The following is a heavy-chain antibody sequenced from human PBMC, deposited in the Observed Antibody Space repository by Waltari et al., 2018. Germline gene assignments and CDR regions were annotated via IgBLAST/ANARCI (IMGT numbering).Heavy chain of an antibody. CDR2: IYHSGST. D-gene: IGHD1-7*01. Sequence: QVQLQESGPGLVKPSETLSLTCAVSGYSISSGYYWGWIRQPPGKGLEWIGSIYHSGSTYYNPSLKSRVTISVDTSKNQFSLKLSSVTAADTAVYYCARGIQGITGTKGAFDIWGQGTMVTVSS. J-gene: IGHJ3*02. V-gene: IGHV4-38-2*01. CDR1: GYSISSGYY. CDR3: ARGIQGITGTKGAFDI.